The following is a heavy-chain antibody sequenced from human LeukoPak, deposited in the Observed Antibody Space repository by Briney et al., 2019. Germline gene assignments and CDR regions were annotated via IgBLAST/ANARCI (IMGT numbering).Heavy chain of an antibody. V-gene: IGHV3-48*03. CDR3: ARDSNDYGDY. CDR2: ISSSGSTI. J-gene: IGHJ4*02. Sequence: GGSLRLSCAASGFTFSSYEVNWVRQAPGKGLEWVSYISSSGSTIYYADSVKGRFTISRDNAKNSLYLQMNSLRAEDTAVYYCARDSNDYGDYWGQGTLVTVSS. CDR1: GFTFSSYE.